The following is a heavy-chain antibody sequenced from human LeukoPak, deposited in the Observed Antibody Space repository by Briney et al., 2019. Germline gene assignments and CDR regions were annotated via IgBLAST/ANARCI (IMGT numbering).Heavy chain of an antibody. CDR2: ISSDGSDI. J-gene: IGHJ4*02. Sequence: GGSLRLSCAASGFTFRTSWMHWVRQAPGKGLVWISRISSDGSDIKYADSVKGRFTISRDNAKNTLYLLMNGLRAEDTAVYYCARDHGGLGPTTVDHWGQGTQVTVSS. CDR3: ARDHGGLGPTTVDH. CDR1: GFTFRTSW. D-gene: IGHD1-7*01. V-gene: IGHV3-74*01.